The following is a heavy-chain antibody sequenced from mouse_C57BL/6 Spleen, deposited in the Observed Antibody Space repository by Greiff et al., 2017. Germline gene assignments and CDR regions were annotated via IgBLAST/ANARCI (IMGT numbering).Heavy chain of an antibody. CDR3: ARGGYYFDY. D-gene: IGHD3-2*02. Sequence: VQLQQSGPGLVQPSQSLSITCTVSGFSLTSYGVHWVRQSPGKGLEWLGVIWSGGSTAYNADFISRLSISKDNSKSQVFFKMISLQADDTAIYYCARGGYYFDYWGQGTTLTVSS. CDR1: GFSLTSYG. V-gene: IGHV2-2*01. J-gene: IGHJ2*01. CDR2: IWSGGST.